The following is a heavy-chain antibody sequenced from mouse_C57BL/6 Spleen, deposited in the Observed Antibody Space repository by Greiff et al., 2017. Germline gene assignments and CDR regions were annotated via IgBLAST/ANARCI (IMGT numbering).Heavy chain of an antibody. CDR1: GYAFSSYW. CDR2: IYPGDGDT. Sequence: QVQLKQSGAELVKPGASVKISCKASGYAFSSYWMNWVKQRPGKGLEWIGQIYPGDGDTNYNGKFKGKATLTADKSSSTAYMQLSSLTSEDSAVYFCARWATTWYFDVWGTGTTVTVSS. CDR3: ARWATTWYFDV. V-gene: IGHV1-80*01. J-gene: IGHJ1*03. D-gene: IGHD3-1*01.